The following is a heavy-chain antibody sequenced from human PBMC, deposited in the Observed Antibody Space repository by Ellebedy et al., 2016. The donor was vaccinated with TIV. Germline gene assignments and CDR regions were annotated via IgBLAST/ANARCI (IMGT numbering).Heavy chain of an antibody. CDR1: GFTFSSYA. D-gene: IGHD6-25*01. CDR3: ARAARVPAAYYYYYGMDV. CDR2: ISGSGGST. V-gene: IGHV3-23*01. Sequence: GGSLRLSCAASGFTFSSYAMSWVRQAPGKGLEWVSAISGSGGSTYYADSVKGRFTISRENSKNTLYRQMNSLRAEDTAVYYCARAARVPAAYYYYYGMDVWGQGTTVTVSS. J-gene: IGHJ6*02.